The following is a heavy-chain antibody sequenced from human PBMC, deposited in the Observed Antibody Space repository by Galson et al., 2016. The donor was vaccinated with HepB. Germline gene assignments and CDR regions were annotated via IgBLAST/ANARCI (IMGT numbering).Heavy chain of an antibody. CDR1: GFSLSTSGVG. CDR3: GHRHFNWNYQDGFDS. Sequence: PALVKPTQTLMLTCNFSGFSLSTSGVGVGWIRQPPGRALEWLALIYWDDTYRYNPSFESRLTITKDTSRNQVVLTMTNMDPVDTGTYYCGHRHFNWNYQDGFDSWGQGTLVTVSS. D-gene: IGHD1-7*01. J-gene: IGHJ5*01. V-gene: IGHV2-5*02. CDR2: IYWDDTY.